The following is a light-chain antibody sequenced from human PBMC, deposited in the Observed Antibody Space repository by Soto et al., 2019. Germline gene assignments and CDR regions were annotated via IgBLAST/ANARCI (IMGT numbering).Light chain of an antibody. V-gene: IGKV3-15*01. Sequence: EIVMTQSPATLSVSPGERVTLSCRARQSVRSNLAWYQQKPGQAPRLLIYGASTRATGLPARFSGSGAGTDFTLTISSLQSQDFAVYSCQQYNTWPPITFGQGTRLEIK. CDR2: GAS. CDR3: QQYNTWPPIT. CDR1: QSVRSN. J-gene: IGKJ5*01.